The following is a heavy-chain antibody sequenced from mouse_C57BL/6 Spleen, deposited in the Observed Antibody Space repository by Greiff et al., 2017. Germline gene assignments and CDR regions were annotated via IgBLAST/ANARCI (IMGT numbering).Heavy chain of an antibody. CDR3: ARRREEDYDDGPYWYFDV. J-gene: IGHJ1*03. Sequence: QVQLKQPGAELVRPGTSVKLSCKASGYTFTSYWMHWVKQRPGQGLEWIGVIDPSDSYTNYNQKFKGKATLTVDTSSSTAYMQLSSLTSEDSAVYYCARRREEDYDDGPYWYFDVWGTGTTVTVSS. V-gene: IGHV1-59*01. CDR1: GYTFTSYW. CDR2: IDPSDSYT. D-gene: IGHD2-4*01.